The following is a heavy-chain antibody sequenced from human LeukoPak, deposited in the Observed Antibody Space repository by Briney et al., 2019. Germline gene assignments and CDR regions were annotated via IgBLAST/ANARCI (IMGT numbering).Heavy chain of an antibody. CDR3: TTERRASISGWYTEYYFDY. J-gene: IGHJ4*02. Sequence: GGSLRLSCAASGVTFSNAWMSWVRQAPGKGLEWVGRIKSKTDGGTTDYAAPVKGRFTISRDDSKNTLYLQMNSLKTEDTAVYYCTTERRASISGWYTEYYFDYWGQGTLVTVSS. CDR1: GVTFSNAW. V-gene: IGHV3-15*01. CDR2: IKSKTDGGTT. D-gene: IGHD6-19*01.